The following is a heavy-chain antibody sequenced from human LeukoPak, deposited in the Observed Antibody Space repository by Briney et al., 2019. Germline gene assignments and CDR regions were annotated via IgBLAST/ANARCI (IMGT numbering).Heavy chain of an antibody. D-gene: IGHD2-8*02. J-gene: IGHJ4*02. CDR1: GFTFSMFA. V-gene: IGHV3-23*01. CDR3: ATYRQVLLPFES. CDR2: ILPVGGEI. Sequence: GGSLRLSCAAAGFTFSMFAMIWVRQPPGEGLEWVSSILPVGGEIHYADSVRGRFTISRDNSKSTLSLQMNSLRAEDTAIYYCATYRQVLLPFESWGQGTLVTVSS.